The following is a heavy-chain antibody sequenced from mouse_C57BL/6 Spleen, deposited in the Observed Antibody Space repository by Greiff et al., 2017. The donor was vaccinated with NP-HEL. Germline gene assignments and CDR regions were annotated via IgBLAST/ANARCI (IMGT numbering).Heavy chain of an antibody. V-gene: IGHV1-54*01. CDR3: ARGETGESVYAMDY. Sequence: VQLVESGAELVRPGTSVKVSCKASGYAFTNYLIEWVKQRPGQGLEWIGVINPGSGGTNYNEKFKGKATLTADKSSSTAYMQLSSLTSEDSAVYVCARGETGESVYAMDYWGQGTSVTVSS. J-gene: IGHJ4*01. CDR2: INPGSGGT. D-gene: IGHD4-1*01. CDR1: GYAFTNYL.